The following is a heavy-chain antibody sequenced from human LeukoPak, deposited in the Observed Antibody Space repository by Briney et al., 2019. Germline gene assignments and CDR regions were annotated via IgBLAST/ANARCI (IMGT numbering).Heavy chain of an antibody. CDR1: GFTLSSYA. Sequence: GGSLRLSCAASGFTLSSYAMSWVRQATGRGLEWVSALSRSGGGTYYADSVKGRFTTSRDNSKNTLYLQMNSLRAEDTAVYYCAKWDATIFGVVKGIFDYWGQGTLVTVSS. CDR3: AKWDATIFGVVKGIFDY. D-gene: IGHD3-3*01. CDR2: LSRSGGGT. V-gene: IGHV3-23*01. J-gene: IGHJ4*02.